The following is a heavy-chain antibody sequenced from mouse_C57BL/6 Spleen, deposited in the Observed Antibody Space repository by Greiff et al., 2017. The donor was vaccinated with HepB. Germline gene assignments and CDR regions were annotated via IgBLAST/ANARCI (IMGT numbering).Heavy chain of an antibody. J-gene: IGHJ2*01. CDR2: IYPGDGDT. CDR1: GYAFSSSW. CDR3: ARNGNGYFDY. V-gene: IGHV1-82*01. D-gene: IGHD1-1*02. Sequence: VQLQQSGPELVKPGASEKISCKASGYAFSSSWMNWVKQRPGKGLEWIGRIYPGDGDTNYNGKFKGKATLTADKSSSTAYMQLSSLTSEDSAVYFCARNGNGYFDYWGQGTTLTVSS.